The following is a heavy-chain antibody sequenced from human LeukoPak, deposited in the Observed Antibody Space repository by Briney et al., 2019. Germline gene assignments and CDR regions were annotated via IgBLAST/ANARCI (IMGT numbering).Heavy chain of an antibody. CDR3: AELGITMIGGV. D-gene: IGHD3-10*02. J-gene: IGHJ6*04. CDR2: ISSSSSWI. V-gene: IGHV3-21*01. CDR1: EFSFSSYS. Sequence: GGPLRLSCAASEFSFSSYSMNWVRQAPGKGLEWVSSISSSSSWIFYADSVKGRFTISRDNAKNSLFLQMNSLRAEDTAVYYCAELGITMIGGVWGKGTTVTISS.